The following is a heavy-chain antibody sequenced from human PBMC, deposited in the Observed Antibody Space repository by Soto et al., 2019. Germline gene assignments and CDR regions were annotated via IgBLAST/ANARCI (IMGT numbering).Heavy chain of an antibody. CDR1: GYSIGSYNW. CDR2: IYYTGST. CDR3: ARNSGLKTGRLDY. J-gene: IGHJ4*02. V-gene: IGHV4-28*01. Sequence: LETLSLTCTVPGYSIGSYNWWGWIRQPPGKGLEWIGYIYYTGSTYYNLSLKSRVTLSVDTAKDQFSMTLGSVTAADTAVYYCARNSGLKTGRLDYWGPGILVTVSS. D-gene: IGHD3-10*01.